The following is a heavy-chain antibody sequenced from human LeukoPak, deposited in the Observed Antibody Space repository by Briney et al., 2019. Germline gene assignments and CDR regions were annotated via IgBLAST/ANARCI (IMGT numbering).Heavy chain of an antibody. V-gene: IGHV4-34*01. D-gene: IGHD5-12*01. J-gene: IGHJ4*02. CDR1: GGSFSGYY. Sequence: SETLSLTCAVYGGSFSGYYWSWIRQPPGKGLEWIGEINHSGSTNYNPSLKSRVTISVDTSKNQLSLKLSSVTAADTAVYYCASGRLRMDYWGQGTLVTVSS. CDR2: INHSGST. CDR3: ASGRLRMDY.